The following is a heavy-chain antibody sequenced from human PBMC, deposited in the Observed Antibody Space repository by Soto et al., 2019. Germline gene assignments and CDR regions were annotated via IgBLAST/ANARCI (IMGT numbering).Heavy chain of an antibody. Sequence: QVQLQESGPGLVKPSQTLSLTCNVSGGSMNSGGYCWSWIRQHPGEGLEWIGCISYGGTTSYNPSRKSRVNISVATSKNQFSLKLTSETAADTAVYYCSRGILVWGQGTLITVSS. CDR3: SRGILV. CDR2: ISYGGTT. V-gene: IGHV4-31*03. J-gene: IGHJ4*02. CDR1: GGSMNSGGYC. D-gene: IGHD2-15*01.